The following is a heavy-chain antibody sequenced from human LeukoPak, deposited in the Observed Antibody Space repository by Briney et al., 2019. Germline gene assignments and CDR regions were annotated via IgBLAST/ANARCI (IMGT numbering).Heavy chain of an antibody. CDR1: GGSISSYY. J-gene: IGHJ4*02. D-gene: IGHD4-17*01. CDR2: IYYSGST. CDR3: ARVGTVTPDFDY. V-gene: IGHV4-59*01. Sequence: PSETLSLTCTVSGGSISSYYWSWIRQPPGKGLEWIGYIYYSGSTNYNPSLKSRVTISVDTSKNRFSLKLSSVTAADTAVYYCARVGTVTPDFDYWGQGTLVTVSS.